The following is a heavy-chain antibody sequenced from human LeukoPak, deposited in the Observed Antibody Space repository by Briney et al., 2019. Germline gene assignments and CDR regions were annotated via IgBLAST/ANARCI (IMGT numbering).Heavy chain of an antibody. CDR3: ARLRQLWFDY. CDR2: IYSGGST. Sequence: GRSLRLSCAASGFTVSSNYMSWVRQAPGKGLEWVSVIYSGGSTYYADSVKGRFTISRDNSKNTLYLQMNSLRAEDTAVYYCARLRQLWFDYWGQGTLVTVSS. J-gene: IGHJ4*02. V-gene: IGHV3-53*01. D-gene: IGHD5-18*01. CDR1: GFTVSSNY.